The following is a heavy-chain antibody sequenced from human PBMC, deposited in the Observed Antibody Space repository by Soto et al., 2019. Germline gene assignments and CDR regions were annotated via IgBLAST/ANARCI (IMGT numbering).Heavy chain of an antibody. V-gene: IGHV1-69*13. D-gene: IGHD6-19*01. Sequence: SVKVSCKASGGTFSSYAISWVRQAPGQGLEWMGGIIPIFGTANYAQKFQGRDTITADESTSTAYMELSSLRSEDTAVYYCARGPHYRIAVAGYYFDYWGQGTLVTVSS. J-gene: IGHJ4*02. CDR2: IIPIFGTA. CDR1: GGTFSSYA. CDR3: ARGPHYRIAVAGYYFDY.